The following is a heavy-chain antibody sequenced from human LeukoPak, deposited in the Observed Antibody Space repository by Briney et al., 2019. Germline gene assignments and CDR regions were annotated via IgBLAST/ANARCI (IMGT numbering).Heavy chain of an antibody. CDR1: GFTFIDYD. CDR3: ARGGIQVSGIDEFDY. V-gene: IGHV3-13*01. J-gene: IGHJ4*02. Sequence: GGSLRLSCAASGFTFIDYDMHWVRQVIGKGLEWVSAIGIRGDTHYSGSVKGRFTISRENAESSLYLQMNSLRAEDTAVYYCARGGIQVSGIDEFDYWGQGTLVTVSS. CDR2: IGIRGDT. D-gene: IGHD6-19*01.